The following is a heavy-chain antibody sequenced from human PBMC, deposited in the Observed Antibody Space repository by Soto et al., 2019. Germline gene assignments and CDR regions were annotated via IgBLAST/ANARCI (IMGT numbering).Heavy chain of an antibody. CDR1: GFTFSSYA. CDR2: ISYDGNNK. J-gene: IGHJ6*02. V-gene: IGHV3-30-3*01. D-gene: IGHD2-15*01. Sequence: QVQLVESGGGVVQPGRSLRLSCAASGFTFSSYAMYWVRQAPGKGLEWVAVISYDGNNKYYADSVKGRFTISRDNSKXTXXXQXYSLRAEDTAVYYCARAECDGGSCYTLVGLRYGMDVWGQGTTVTVSS. CDR3: ARAECDGGSCYTLVGLRYGMDV.